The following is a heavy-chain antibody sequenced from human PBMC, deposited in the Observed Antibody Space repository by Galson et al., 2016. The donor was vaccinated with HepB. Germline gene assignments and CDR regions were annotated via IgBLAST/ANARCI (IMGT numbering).Heavy chain of an antibody. V-gene: IGHV3-23*01. CDR3: AKELGGAGALGD. Sequence: SLRLSCAASGFTFSNYAMTWVRQAPGKGLEWVSTISGPSISTYYADSVKGRFTISRDNSKDTLYMEMNNLRVDDTAVYYCAKELGGAGALGDWGQGTRVTVSS. J-gene: IGHJ4*02. CDR2: ISGPSIST. CDR1: GFTFSNYA. D-gene: IGHD6-19*01.